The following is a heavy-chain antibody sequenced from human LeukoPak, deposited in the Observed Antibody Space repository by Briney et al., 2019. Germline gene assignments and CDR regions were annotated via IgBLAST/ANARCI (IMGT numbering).Heavy chain of an antibody. V-gene: IGHV1-2*02. CDR3: ARGDWSVAGKEAFDY. J-gene: IGHJ4*02. D-gene: IGHD6-19*01. CDR2: INPNSGGT. Sequence: GASVNVSCKASGYTFTSYHIHWVRQAPGQGLEWMGGINPNSGGTDYAQKFQGRVTMTRDTSISTAYMELSRLRSDDTAVYYCARGDWSVAGKEAFDYWGQGTLVTVSS. CDR1: GYTFTSYH.